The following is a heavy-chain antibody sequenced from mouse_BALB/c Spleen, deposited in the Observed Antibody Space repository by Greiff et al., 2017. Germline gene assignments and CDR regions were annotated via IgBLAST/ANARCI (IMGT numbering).Heavy chain of an antibody. CDR2: IYPGNSDT. Sequence: EVKLQESGTVLARPGASVKMSCKASGYTFTSYWMHWVKQRPGQGLEWIGAIYPGNSDTSYNQKFKGKAKLTAVTSTSTAYMELSSLTNEDSAVYYCTRSYYYGSSPYWYFDVWGAGTTVTVSS. D-gene: IGHD1-1*01. CDR1: GYTFTSYW. J-gene: IGHJ1*01. CDR3: TRSYYYGSSPYWYFDV. V-gene: IGHV1-5*01.